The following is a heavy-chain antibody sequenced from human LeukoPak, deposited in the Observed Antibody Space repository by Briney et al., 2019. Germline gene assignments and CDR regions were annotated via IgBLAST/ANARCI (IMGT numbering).Heavy chain of an antibody. J-gene: IGHJ4*02. V-gene: IGHV3-53*01. CDR2: IYSGGAT. CDR3: AISPNPDYFDY. CDR1: GFTFRTYS. Sequence: GGSLRLSCAASGFTFRTYSMNWVRQAPGKGLELVSRIYSGGATYYADSVEGRFTISRDNSKNTVYLHMNSLRAEDTAVYHCAISPNPDYFDYWGQGTLVTVSS.